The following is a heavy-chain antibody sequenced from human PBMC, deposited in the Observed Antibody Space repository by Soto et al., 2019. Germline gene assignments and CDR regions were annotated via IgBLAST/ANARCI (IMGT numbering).Heavy chain of an antibody. V-gene: IGHV4-59*01. J-gene: IGHJ4*02. Sequence: SETLSLTCTVSGGSIGSYYWSWIRQPPGKGLEWIGYIYYSGSTNYNPSLKSRVTISVDTSKNQFSLKLSSVTAADTAVYYCARVGYYCDSSGYFAFDYWGQGTLVTVSS. D-gene: IGHD3-22*01. CDR1: GGSIGSYY. CDR3: ARVGYYCDSSGYFAFDY. CDR2: IYYSGST.